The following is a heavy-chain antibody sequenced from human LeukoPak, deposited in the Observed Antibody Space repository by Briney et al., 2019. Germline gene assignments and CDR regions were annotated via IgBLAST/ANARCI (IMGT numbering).Heavy chain of an antibody. V-gene: IGHV3-7*03. CDR1: GFSFSSYY. J-gene: IGHJ6*02. Sequence: GGSLRLSCAASGFSFSSYYMSWVRQAPGRGLEWVALINPDGSERYYVDSVKGRFTISRDNARNSLYLQMDSLRDDDTAMYFCTRDLAAVPGPRMDVWGQGTTVTVSS. CDR2: INPDGSER. CDR3: TRDLAAVPGPRMDV. D-gene: IGHD6-19*01.